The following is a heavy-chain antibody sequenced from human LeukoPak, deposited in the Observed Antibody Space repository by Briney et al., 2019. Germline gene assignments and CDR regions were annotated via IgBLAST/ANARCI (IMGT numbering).Heavy chain of an antibody. CDR3: ARESTALVTVGATTHLDY. CDR1: GFTFSSYG. J-gene: IGHJ4*02. D-gene: IGHD1-26*01. V-gene: IGHV3-33*08. Sequence: GGSLRLSCAASGFTFSSYGMHWVRQAPGKGLEWVAVIWFDGKSKYYADSVKGRFTISRDNSKNTLYLQMNSLRAEDTAVYHCARESTALVTVGATTHLDYWGQGALVTVSS. CDR2: IWFDGKSK.